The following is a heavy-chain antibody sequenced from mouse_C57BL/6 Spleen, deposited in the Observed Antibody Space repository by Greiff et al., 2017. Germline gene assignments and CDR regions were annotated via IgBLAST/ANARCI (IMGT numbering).Heavy chain of an antibody. J-gene: IGHJ2*01. CDR3: TRRDYGNSYCFDY. V-gene: IGHV1-15*01. CDR1: GYTFTDYE. D-gene: IGHD2-1*01. CDR2: IDPETGGT. Sequence: QVQLQQSGAELVRPGASVTLSCKASGYTFTDYEMHWVKQTPVHGLEWIGAIDPETGGTAYNQTFKGKAILTADKSSSTAYMELRSLTSEDSAVYYCTRRDYGNSYCFDYWGQGTTLTVSS.